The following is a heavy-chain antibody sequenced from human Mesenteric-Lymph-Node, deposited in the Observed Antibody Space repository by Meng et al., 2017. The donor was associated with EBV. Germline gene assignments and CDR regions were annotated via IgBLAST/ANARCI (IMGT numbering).Heavy chain of an antibody. V-gene: IGHV4-4*01. CDR2: IYHTGTT. CDR1: GGSVISNKW. D-gene: IGHD5-18*01. Sequence: QGQLQESGPGLVKPPETLSLTCAVSGGSVISNKWWSWVRQPPGKGLEWIGEIYHTGTTIYNPSLKSRVTMSIDKSKDQLSLKLSSVTAADTAVYFCARIGGKDTAMITRWFDPWGQGTLVTVSS. J-gene: IGHJ5*02. CDR3: ARIGGKDTAMITRWFDP.